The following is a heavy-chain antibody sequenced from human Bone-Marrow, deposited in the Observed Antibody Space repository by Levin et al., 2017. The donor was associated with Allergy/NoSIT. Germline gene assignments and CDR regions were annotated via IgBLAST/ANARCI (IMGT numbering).Heavy chain of an antibody. V-gene: IGHV4-34*01. J-gene: IGHJ4*02. CDR3: ARGSSGWYSRGFDY. CDR2: INHSGST. CDR1: GGSFSGYY. D-gene: IGHD6-19*01. Sequence: SQTLSLTCAVYGGSFSGYYWSWIRQPPGKGLEWIGEINHSGSTNYNPSLKSRVTISVDTSKNQFSLKLSSVTAADTAVYYCARGSSGWYSRGFDYWGQGTLVTVSS.